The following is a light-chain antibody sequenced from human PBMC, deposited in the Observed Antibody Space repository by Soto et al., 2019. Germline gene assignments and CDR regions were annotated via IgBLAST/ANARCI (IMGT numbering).Light chain of an antibody. CDR1: QSISSW. CDR2: DAS. J-gene: IGKJ1*01. Sequence: DIQMTQSPSTLPASVGDRVTITCRASQSISSWLAWYQQKPGKAPKLLIYDASSLESGVPSRFSGSGSGTEFHPTISKLQPDDFSTYYCQQYNSYWTFGQGTKVEIK. V-gene: IGKV1-5*01. CDR3: QQYNSYWT.